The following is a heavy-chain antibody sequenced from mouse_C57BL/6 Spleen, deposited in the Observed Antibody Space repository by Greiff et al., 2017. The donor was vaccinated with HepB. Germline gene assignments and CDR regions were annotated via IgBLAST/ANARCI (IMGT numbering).Heavy chain of an antibody. D-gene: IGHD1-1*01. V-gene: IGHV1-80*01. CDR2: IYPGDGDT. Sequence: QVQLKESGAELVKPGASVKISCKASGYAFSSYWMNWVKQRPGKGLEWIGQIYPGDGDTNYNGKFKGKATLTADKSSSTAYMQLSSLTSEDSAVYFCARRRDYYGSSYDWYFDVWGTGTTVTVSS. CDR1: GYAFSSYW. J-gene: IGHJ1*03. CDR3: ARRRDYYGSSYDWYFDV.